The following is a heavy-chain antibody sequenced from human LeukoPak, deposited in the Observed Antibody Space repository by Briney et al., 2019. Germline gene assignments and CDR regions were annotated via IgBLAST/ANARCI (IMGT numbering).Heavy chain of an antibody. D-gene: IGHD2-15*01. V-gene: IGHV3-48*04. CDR3: ARTERPVRYETILSHMDV. CDR1: GFSFSTYN. Sequence: PGGSLRLSCAASGFSFSTYNMNWVRQAPGKGLEWVSYISSSGSTIYYADSVKGRFTISRDNAKNSLYLQMNSLRAEDTAVYYCARTERPVRYETILSHMDVWGKGTTVTVSS. CDR2: ISSSGSTI. J-gene: IGHJ6*03.